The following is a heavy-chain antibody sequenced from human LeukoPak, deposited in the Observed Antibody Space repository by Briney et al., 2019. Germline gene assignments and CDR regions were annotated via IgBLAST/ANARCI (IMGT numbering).Heavy chain of an antibody. CDR1: GFTFSSYA. CDR2: ISYDGSNK. Sequence: GRSLRLSCAASGFTFSSYAMHWVRQAPGKGLEWVAVISYDGSNKYYADSVKGRFTISRDNSKNTLYLQMNSLRAEDTAVYYCARDQDYGDYSLSGVGFDYWGQGTLVTVSS. J-gene: IGHJ4*02. CDR3: ARDQDYGDYSLSGVGFDY. V-gene: IGHV3-30*04. D-gene: IGHD4-17*01.